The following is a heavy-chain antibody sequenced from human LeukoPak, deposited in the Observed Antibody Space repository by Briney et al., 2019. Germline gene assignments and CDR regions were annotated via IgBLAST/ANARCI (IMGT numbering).Heavy chain of an antibody. CDR3: AGGGSYLGYYFDY. D-gene: IGHD1-26*01. Sequence: GGSLRLSCAASGFTFSSYSMNWVRQAPGKGLEWVSSISSSSSYIYYADSVKGRFTISRDNAKSSLYLQMNSLRAEDTAVYYCAGGGSYLGYYFDYWGQGTLVTVSS. CDR2: ISSSSSYI. V-gene: IGHV3-21*01. CDR1: GFTFSSYS. J-gene: IGHJ4*02.